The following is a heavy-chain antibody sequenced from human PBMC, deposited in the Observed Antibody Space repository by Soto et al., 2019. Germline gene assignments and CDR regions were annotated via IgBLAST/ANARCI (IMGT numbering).Heavy chain of an antibody. V-gene: IGHV3-30*03. CDR1: GFTFSSYC. CDR2: ISYDGSNK. J-gene: IGHJ5*02. CDR3: ARDSESYSSGWYPNWFDP. D-gene: IGHD6-19*01. Sequence: GGSLRLSCAASGFTFSSYCMHWVRQAPGKGLEWVAVISYDGSNKYYVDSVKGRFTISRDNAKNSLYLQMNSLRAEDTAVYYCARDSESYSSGWYPNWFDPWGQGTLVTVSS.